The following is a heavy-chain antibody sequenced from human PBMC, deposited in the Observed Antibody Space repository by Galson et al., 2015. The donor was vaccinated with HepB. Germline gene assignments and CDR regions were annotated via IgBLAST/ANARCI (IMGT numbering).Heavy chain of an antibody. Sequence: SLRLSCAASGFTFSNAWMSWVRQAPGKGLEWVGRIKSKTDGGTTDYAAPVKGRFTISRDDSKNTLYLQMNSLKTEDTAVYYCTTGAMVRENAFDIWGQGTMVTVSS. CDR2: IKSKTDGGTT. CDR1: GFTFSNAW. CDR3: TTGAMVRENAFDI. J-gene: IGHJ3*02. V-gene: IGHV3-15*01. D-gene: IGHD3-10*01.